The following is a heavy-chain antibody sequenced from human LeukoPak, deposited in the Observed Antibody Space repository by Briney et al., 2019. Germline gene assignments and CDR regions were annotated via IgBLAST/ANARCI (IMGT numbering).Heavy chain of an antibody. J-gene: IGHJ4*02. CDR3: ARHGGGFGSGTYYNFDY. CDR2: IYYSGST. CDR1: GGSISSYF. V-gene: IGHV4-59*08. D-gene: IGHD3-10*01. Sequence: SETLSLTCTVSGGSISSYFWSWIRQPPGKGLEWIGYIYYSGSTNYNPSLKSRVTISVDTSMHQFSLKLTSVTAADTAVYYCARHGGGFGSGTYYNFDYWGQGTLVTVSS.